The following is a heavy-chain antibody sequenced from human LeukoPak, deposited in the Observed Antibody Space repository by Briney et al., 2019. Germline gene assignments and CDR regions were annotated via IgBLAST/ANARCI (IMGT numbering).Heavy chain of an antibody. CDR3: ARRGYSDPPYYFDY. D-gene: IGHD6-13*01. J-gene: IGHJ4*02. Sequence: SETLSLTCTVSGGSISSSSYYWGWLRQPPGKGLEWIGSIYYSGGTYYNPSLKSRVTISVDTSKNQFSLKLSSVTAADTAVYYCARRGYSDPPYYFDYWGQGTLVTVSS. CDR1: GGSISSSSYY. CDR2: IYYSGGT. V-gene: IGHV4-39*01.